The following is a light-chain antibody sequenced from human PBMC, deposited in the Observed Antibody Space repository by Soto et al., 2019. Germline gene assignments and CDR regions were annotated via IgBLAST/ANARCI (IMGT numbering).Light chain of an antibody. V-gene: IGLV2-14*03. CDR2: EVF. J-gene: IGLJ2*01. CDR3: CSYTTTSTFV. CDR1: SSDVGGYNY. Sequence: QSALTQPASVSGSPGQSITISCTGTSSDVGGYNYVSWYQQHPGKVPKLMIYEVFRRPSGISDRFSGSKSGNTASLTISGLQAEDAADYYCCSYTTTSTFVFGGGTKLTVL.